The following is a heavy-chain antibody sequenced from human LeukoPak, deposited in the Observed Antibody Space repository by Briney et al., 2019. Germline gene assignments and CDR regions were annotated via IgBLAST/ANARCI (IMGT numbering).Heavy chain of an antibody. CDR2: ISYDGSNK. Sequence: SCKASGYTFTSYYMHWVRQAPGKGLEWVAVISYDGSNKYYADSVKGRFTISRDNSKNTLYLQMNSLRAEDTAVYYCAREGGSGYFGPFDYWGQGTLVTVSS. CDR1: GYTFTSYY. D-gene: IGHD3-22*01. CDR3: AREGGSGYFGPFDY. V-gene: IGHV3-30-3*01. J-gene: IGHJ4*02.